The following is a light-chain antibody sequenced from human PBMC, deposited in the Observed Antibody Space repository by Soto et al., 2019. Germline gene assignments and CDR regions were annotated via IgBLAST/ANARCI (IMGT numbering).Light chain of an antibody. CDR3: QQYGNLLT. CDR2: DAS. CDR1: QDISNY. Sequence: DIQMTQSPSSLSASVGDRVTITFQASQDISNYLNWYQQKPGKAPKLLIYDASNLETGVPSRFSGSGSGTDFTFTISSLQPEDIATYYCQQYGNLLTFGGGTKVDIK. V-gene: IGKV1-33*01. J-gene: IGKJ4*01.